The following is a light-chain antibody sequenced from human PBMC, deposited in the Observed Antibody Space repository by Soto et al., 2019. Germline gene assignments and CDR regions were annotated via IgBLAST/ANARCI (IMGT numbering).Light chain of an antibody. V-gene: IGKV1-39*01. CDR1: QSISSY. J-gene: IGKJ1*01. CDR2: AAS. CDR3: QESYSNPRT. Sequence: DIQMTQSPSSLSASVGDRVTITCRASQSISSYLNWYQQRPGKAPKLLIYAASSLHSGVPSRFSGSGSGTDFTLTINSLQPEDSATYYCQESYSNPRTFGQGTKVEIK.